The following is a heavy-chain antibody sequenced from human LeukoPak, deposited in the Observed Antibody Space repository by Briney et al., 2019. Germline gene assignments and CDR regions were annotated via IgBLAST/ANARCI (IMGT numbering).Heavy chain of an antibody. CDR2: IRSKAYGGTT. D-gene: IGHD3-10*01. Sequence: PGGSLRLSCTASGFTFGDYAMSWFRQAPGKGLEWVGFIRSKAYGGTTEYAASVKGRFTISRDDSKSIAYLQMNSLKTEDTAVYYCTRGTLNYYGSGSYYNVAVEVPYLYYGMDVWGQGTTVTVSS. V-gene: IGHV3-49*03. CDR3: TRGTLNYYGSGSYYNVAVEVPYLYYGMDV. CDR1: GFTFGDYA. J-gene: IGHJ6*02.